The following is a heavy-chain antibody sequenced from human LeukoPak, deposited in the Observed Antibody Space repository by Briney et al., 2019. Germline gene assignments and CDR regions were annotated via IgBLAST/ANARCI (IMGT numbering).Heavy chain of an antibody. CDR3: ARDDGFWSGYY. J-gene: IGHJ4*02. V-gene: IGHV3-33*01. Sequence: GGSLRLSCAASGFTFSSYGMHWVRQAPGKGLEWVAVIWYDGSNKYYADSVKGRFTISRDNSKNTLYLQMNSLRAEDTAAYYCARDDGFWSGYYWGQGTLVTVSS. CDR1: GFTFSSYG. D-gene: IGHD3-3*01. CDR2: IWYDGSNK.